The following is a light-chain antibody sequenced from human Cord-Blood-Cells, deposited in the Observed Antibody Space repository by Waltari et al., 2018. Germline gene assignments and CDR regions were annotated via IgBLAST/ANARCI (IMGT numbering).Light chain of an antibody. CDR3: CSYAGSSTWV. CDR1: SSDVGSYNL. V-gene: IGLV2-23*01. Sequence: QSALTQPASVSGSPGQSITISCTGTSSDVGSYNLVSWYQQHPGQAPKLMIYEGSKRPSGVSNRFSGSKSGKTASLTISGLQAEDEADYYCCSYAGSSTWVFGGGTKLTVL. CDR2: EGS. J-gene: IGLJ3*02.